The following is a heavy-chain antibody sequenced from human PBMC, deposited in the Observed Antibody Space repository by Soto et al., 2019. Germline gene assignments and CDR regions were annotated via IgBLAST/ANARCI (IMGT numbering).Heavy chain of an antibody. J-gene: IGHJ3*02. CDR1: GGSIRSSNYF. V-gene: IGHV4-39*01. D-gene: IGHD1-20*01. CDR2: VYYSGST. Sequence: SETLSLTCSVSGGSIRSSNYFWGWIRQPPGKGLEWIGSVYYSGSTYYNPSLKSRVTISADTSKNQFSLKLNSVTAADTAVYYCARPPPDNIDAFAIWGQATMVTVS. CDR3: ARPPPDNIDAFAI.